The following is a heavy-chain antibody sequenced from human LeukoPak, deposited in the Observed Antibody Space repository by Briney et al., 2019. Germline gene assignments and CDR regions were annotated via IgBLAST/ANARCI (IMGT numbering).Heavy chain of an antibody. D-gene: IGHD5-24*01. J-gene: IGHJ4*02. CDR2: IYYSGST. Sequence: PSETLSLTCTVSGGSISSSSYYWGWIRQLPGKGLEWVGSIYYSGSTYYNPSLKSRVTISVDTSENQFSLKLNSVTAADTAVYYCARGPRWLQDYFNFWGQGTLVTVSS. CDR3: ARGPRWLQDYFNF. V-gene: IGHV4-39*07. CDR1: GGSISSSSYY.